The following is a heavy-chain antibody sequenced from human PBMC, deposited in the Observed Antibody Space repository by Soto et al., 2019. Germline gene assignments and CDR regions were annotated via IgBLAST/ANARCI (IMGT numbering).Heavy chain of an antibody. V-gene: IGHV3-7*01. Sequence: EVQLVESGGGLVQPGGSLRLSCSASGFTFSNYWMNWVRQAPGKGLEWVANIKPEGGEEYYVDSVKGRFTISRDNAKNSLYLQMNNLRDDDTALYYCVRAAHRGGAYDYWGQGALVTVSS. CDR3: VRAAHRGGAYDY. CDR1: GFTFSNYW. CDR2: IKPEGGEE. D-gene: IGHD3-16*01. J-gene: IGHJ4*02.